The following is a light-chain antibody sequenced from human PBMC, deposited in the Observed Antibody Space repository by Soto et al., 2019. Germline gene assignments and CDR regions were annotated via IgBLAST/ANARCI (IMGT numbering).Light chain of an antibody. Sequence: EIVMTQSPATLSVSPVERATLSCMASQSVRSSFLACYQQKPGQAPSLLIYGASTRATGIPARFSGSGSGTEFTLTINRLQSEDFAVYYCQQYSTWPLTFGGGTKVDI. V-gene: IGKV3-15*01. J-gene: IGKJ4*01. CDR3: QQYSTWPLT. CDR1: QSVRSSF. CDR2: GAS.